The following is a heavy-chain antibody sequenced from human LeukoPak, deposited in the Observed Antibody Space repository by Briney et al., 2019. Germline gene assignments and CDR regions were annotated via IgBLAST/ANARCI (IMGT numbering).Heavy chain of an antibody. CDR1: GYTFSSYA. CDR3: ARGDKFSGDY. V-gene: IGHV3-23*01. CDR2: ISGSGGST. D-gene: IGHD3-16*01. J-gene: IGHJ4*02. Sequence: GGSLRLSCAASGYTFSSYAMSWVRQAPGEGLEWVSAISGSGGSTYYADSVKGRFTISRDNSKNTLYLQMNSLRAEDTAVYYCARGDKFSGDYWGQGTLVTVSS.